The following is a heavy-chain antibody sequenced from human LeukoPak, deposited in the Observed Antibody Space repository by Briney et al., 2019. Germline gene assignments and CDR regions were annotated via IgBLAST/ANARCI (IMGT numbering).Heavy chain of an antibody. CDR3: ARAVDDFWSGYYTMEGWFDP. CDR1: RYTFTSYD. D-gene: IGHD3-3*01. Sequence: GASVKVSCKASRYTFTSYDINWVRQATGQGLEWMGWMNPNSGNTGYAQKFQGRVTMTRNTSISTAYMELSSLRSEDTAVYYCARAVDDFWSGYYTMEGWFDPWGQGTLVTVSS. V-gene: IGHV1-8*01. J-gene: IGHJ5*02. CDR2: MNPNSGNT.